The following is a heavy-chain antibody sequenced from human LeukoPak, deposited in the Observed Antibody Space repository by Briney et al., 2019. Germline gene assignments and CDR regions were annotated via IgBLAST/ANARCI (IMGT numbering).Heavy chain of an antibody. Sequence: GGSLRLSCAASGFAFTSYSMSWVRQAPGKGLEWVSGTSDRGDYTYYADSVKGRFTISRDSSKNTLFLQMNSLRAEDTALYFCARKAQYNGHYPLDYWGQGTLVTVSS. J-gene: IGHJ4*02. CDR2: TSDRGDYT. V-gene: IGHV3-23*01. CDR3: ARKAQYNGHYPLDY. CDR1: GFAFTSYS. D-gene: IGHD1-7*01.